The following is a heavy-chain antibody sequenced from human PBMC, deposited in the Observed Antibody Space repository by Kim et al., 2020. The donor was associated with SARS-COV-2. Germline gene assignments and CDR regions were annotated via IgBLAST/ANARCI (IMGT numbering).Heavy chain of an antibody. CDR1: GYSISSGYY. Sequence: SETLSLTCTVSGYSISSGYYWGWIRQPPGKGLEWIGSIYHSGSTYYNPSLKSRVTISVDTSKNQFSLKLSSVTAADTAVYYCARGYCSGGSCLDPWGQGT. D-gene: IGHD2-15*01. V-gene: IGHV4-38-2*02. J-gene: IGHJ5*02. CDR2: IYHSGST. CDR3: ARGYCSGGSCLDP.